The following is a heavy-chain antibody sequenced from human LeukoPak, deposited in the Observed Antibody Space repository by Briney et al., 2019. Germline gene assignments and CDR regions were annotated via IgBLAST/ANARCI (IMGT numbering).Heavy chain of an antibody. J-gene: IGHJ4*02. D-gene: IGHD5-24*01. CDR3: AISRDGYNYPNLFDY. Sequence: SETLSLTCAVYGGSFSGYYWSWIRQPPGKGLEWIGEINHSGSTNYNPSLKSRVTISVDTSKNQFSLKLSSVTAADTAVHYCAISRDGYNYPNLFDYWGQGTLVTVSS. CDR2: INHSGST. CDR1: GGSFSGYY. V-gene: IGHV4-34*01.